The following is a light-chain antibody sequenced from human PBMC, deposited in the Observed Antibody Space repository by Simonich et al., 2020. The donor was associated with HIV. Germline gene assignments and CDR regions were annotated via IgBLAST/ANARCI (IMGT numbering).Light chain of an antibody. CDR2: GNS. V-gene: IGLV1-40*01. J-gene: IGLJ3*02. Sequence: QSVLTQPPSVSGAPGQRVTISCSGSSSNIGAGYDVHWYQQLPGTAPKVLIYGNSNRPSGVPDRLSGSKSGTSASLAITGLQAEDEADYYCQSYDSSLSGWVFGGGTKLTVL. CDR3: QSYDSSLSGWV. CDR1: SSNIGAGYD.